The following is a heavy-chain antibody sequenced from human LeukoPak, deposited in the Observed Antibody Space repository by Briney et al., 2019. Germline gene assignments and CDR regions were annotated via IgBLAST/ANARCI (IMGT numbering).Heavy chain of an antibody. D-gene: IGHD2-8*01. J-gene: IGHJ4*02. Sequence: PGGSLRLSCAASGFTFSSYSMNWVRQAPGKGLEWVSYISSSSSTIYYADSVKGRFTISRDNAKNSLYLQMNSLRAEDTAVYYCARAPMGSVDYWGQGTLVTASS. V-gene: IGHV3-48*01. CDR3: ARAPMGSVDY. CDR2: ISSSSSTI. CDR1: GFTFSSYS.